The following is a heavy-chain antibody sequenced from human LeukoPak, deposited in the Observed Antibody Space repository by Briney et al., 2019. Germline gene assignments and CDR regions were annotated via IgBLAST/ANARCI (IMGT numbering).Heavy chain of an antibody. V-gene: IGHV1-69*04. Sequence: GASVKVSCKASGGTFSSYAISWVRQAPGQGLEWMGRIIPILGIANYAQKFQGRVTITADKSTSTAYMELSSLRSEDTAVYYCARVPATVTSYYYYGMDVWGQGTTVTVSS. D-gene: IGHD4-17*01. CDR1: GGTFSSYA. CDR3: ARVPATVTSYYYYGMDV. CDR2: IIPILGIA. J-gene: IGHJ6*02.